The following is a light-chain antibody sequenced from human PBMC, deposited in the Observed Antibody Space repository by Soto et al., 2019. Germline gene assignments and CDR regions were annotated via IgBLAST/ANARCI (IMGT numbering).Light chain of an antibody. J-gene: IGLJ2*01. V-gene: IGLV2-14*03. CDR1: SSDIGDYDY. CDR2: DVH. Sequence: QSALTQPASVSGSPGQSITLSCTGTSSDIGDYDYVSWYQRHPGKAPKLIIYDVHNRPSGVSHRFSGSKSGNTASLTISGLQAEDEADYYCPSYSSGSTHVVFGGGTKVTVL. CDR3: PSYSSGSTHVV.